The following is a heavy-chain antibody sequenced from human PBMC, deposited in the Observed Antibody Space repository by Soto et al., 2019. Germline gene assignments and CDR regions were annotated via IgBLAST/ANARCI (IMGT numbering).Heavy chain of an antibody. Sequence: GGSLRLSCAASGFTFSSYGMSWVRQAPGKGLEWVSGISGSGGSTYYADSVRGRFTISRDNSKNTLYLQMNSLRGEDTAVYYCARSGLALPYSASHWFDPWGHGTLVTVSS. CDR2: ISGSGGST. D-gene: IGHD3-22*01. J-gene: IGHJ5*02. CDR1: GFTFSSYG. V-gene: IGHV3-23*01. CDR3: ARSGLALPYSASHWFDP.